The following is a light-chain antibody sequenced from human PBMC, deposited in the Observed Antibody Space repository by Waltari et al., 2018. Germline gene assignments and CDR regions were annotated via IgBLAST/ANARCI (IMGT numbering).Light chain of an antibody. V-gene: IGLV3-19*01. Sequence: SSELTQDPTVSVALGQTVRITCQGDSLRRYYPSWDQQRPGQAPILVFYGQSSRPSGIPDRFSGSISGNTASLTITGAQAEDEADYYCHSRDSSSTRFFGGGTRLTV. CDR3: HSRDSSSTRF. J-gene: IGLJ2*01. CDR2: GQS. CDR1: SLRRYY.